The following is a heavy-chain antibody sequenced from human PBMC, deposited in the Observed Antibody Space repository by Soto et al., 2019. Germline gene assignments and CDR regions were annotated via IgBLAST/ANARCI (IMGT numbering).Heavy chain of an antibody. CDR3: ARGWTTVTPFGY. J-gene: IGHJ4*02. CDR1: GGSISSGDYY. Sequence: QVQLQESGPGLVKPSQTLSLTCTVSGGSISSGDYYWSWIRQPPGKGREWIGYIYYSGSTYYNPSLKRRVTISVDKSKNQFSLKLSSVTAADTAEYYCARGWTTVTPFGYWGQGTLVTVSS. V-gene: IGHV4-30-4*01. D-gene: IGHD4-17*01. CDR2: IYYSGST.